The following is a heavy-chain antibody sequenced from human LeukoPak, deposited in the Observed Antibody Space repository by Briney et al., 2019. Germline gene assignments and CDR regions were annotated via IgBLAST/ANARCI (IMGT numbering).Heavy chain of an antibody. V-gene: IGHV3-11*04. CDR1: GFTFSDYY. CDR3: ARGLYCSSTSCYAYYYYYYTDV. D-gene: IGHD2-2*01. Sequence: GGSLRLSCAASGFTFSDYYMSWIRQAPGKGLEWVSYISSSGSTIYYADSVKGRFTISRDNAKNSLYLQMNSLRAEDTAVYYCARGLYCSSTSCYAYYYYYYTDVWGKGTTVTVSS. J-gene: IGHJ6*03. CDR2: ISSSGSTI.